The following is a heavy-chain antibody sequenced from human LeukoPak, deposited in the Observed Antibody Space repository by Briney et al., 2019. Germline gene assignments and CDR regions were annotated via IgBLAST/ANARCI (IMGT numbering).Heavy chain of an antibody. CDR3: ARGTNWAYYGMDV. Sequence: SETLSLTCTVSGGSISSYYWSWIRQPPGKGLEWIGYICYSGSTNYNPSLKSRVTISVDTSKNQFSLKLSSVTAADTAVYYCARGTNWAYYGMDVWGQGTTVTVSS. D-gene: IGHD2-2*01. V-gene: IGHV4-59*01. CDR1: GGSISSYY. J-gene: IGHJ6*02. CDR2: ICYSGST.